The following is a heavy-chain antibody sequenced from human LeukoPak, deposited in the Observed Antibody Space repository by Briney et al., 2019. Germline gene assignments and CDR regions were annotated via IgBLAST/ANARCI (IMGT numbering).Heavy chain of an antibody. CDR3: ARGVLFASSTSSYGMDV. V-gene: IGHV4-39*07. Sequence: PSETLSLTCTVSGGSISSSSYYWGWIRQPPGKGLEWIGSIYYSGSTYYNPSLKSRVTISVDTSKNQFSLKLSSVTAADTAVYYCARGVLFASSTSSYGMDVWGQGTTVTVSS. J-gene: IGHJ6*02. D-gene: IGHD2-2*01. CDR1: GGSISSSSYY. CDR2: IYYSGST.